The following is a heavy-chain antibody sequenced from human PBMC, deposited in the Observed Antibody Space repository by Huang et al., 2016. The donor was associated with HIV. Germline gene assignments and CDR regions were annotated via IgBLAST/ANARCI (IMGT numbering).Heavy chain of an antibody. Sequence: QVQLVQSGAEVKKPGSSVKVSGKASGGSFRNFAIGWVRQAPGQGLEWIGGIIPTLGTANYAQKCQGRVTIIADESTSTAYMERSSLRSEDTAVYYCATVDYYDTSGPQRGYFDNWGQGTLVTVSS. CDR3: ATVDYYDTSGPQRGYFDN. V-gene: IGHV1-69*01. CDR2: IIPTLGTA. D-gene: IGHD3-22*01. J-gene: IGHJ4*02. CDR1: GGSFRNFA.